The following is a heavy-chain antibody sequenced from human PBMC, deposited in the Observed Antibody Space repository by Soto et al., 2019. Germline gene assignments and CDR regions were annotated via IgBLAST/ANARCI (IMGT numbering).Heavy chain of an antibody. J-gene: IGHJ3*02. V-gene: IGHV1-8*01. CDR1: GYTFTSYD. Sequence: ASVKVSCKXSGYTFTSYDINWVRQATGQGLEWMGWMNPNSGNTGYAQKFQGRVTMTRNTSISTAYMELSSLRSEDTAVYYCARGGIVLMVYAIRRQSVNAFDIWGQGTMVTVSS. D-gene: IGHD2-8*01. CDR2: MNPNSGNT. CDR3: ARGGIVLMVYAIRRQSVNAFDI.